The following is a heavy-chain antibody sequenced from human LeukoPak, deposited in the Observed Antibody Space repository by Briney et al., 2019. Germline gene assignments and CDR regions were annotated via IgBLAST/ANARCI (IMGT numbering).Heavy chain of an antibody. CDR3: AKTYYYGSGSYYPFDY. Sequence: GGSLRLSCAASGFSFSDFYMTWIRQAPGKGLDWVSYISNTGNRVDYADSVKGRFSISRDNAKNSLYLQMNSLRAEDTALYYCAKTYYYGSGSYYPFDYWGQGTLVTVSS. CDR1: GFSFSDFY. V-gene: IGHV3-11*01. CDR2: ISNTGNRV. D-gene: IGHD3-10*01. J-gene: IGHJ4*02.